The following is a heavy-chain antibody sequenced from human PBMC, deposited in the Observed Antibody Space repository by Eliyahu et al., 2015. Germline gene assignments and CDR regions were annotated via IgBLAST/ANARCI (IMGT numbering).Heavy chain of an antibody. Sequence: QVQLVQSGAXVKKPGSSVKVSCKASGGTFSSYAXSXGRQAPGQGLEWMGRIIPILGIANYAQKFQGRVTITADKSTSTAYMELSSLRSEDTAVYYCARSIPEVRTIFGVVIMYGMDVWGQGTTVTVSS. CDR3: ARSIPEVRTIFGVVIMYGMDV. D-gene: IGHD3-3*01. CDR2: IIPILGIA. J-gene: IGHJ6*02. CDR1: GGTFSSYA. V-gene: IGHV1-69*04.